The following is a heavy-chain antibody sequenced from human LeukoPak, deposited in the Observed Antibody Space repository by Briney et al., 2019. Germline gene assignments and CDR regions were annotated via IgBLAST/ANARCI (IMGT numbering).Heavy chain of an antibody. CDR3: ARVGYCSGGSCYTESMYYFDY. J-gene: IGHJ4*02. Sequence: SETLSLTCAVYGGSFSGYYWSWIRQPPGKGLEGIGEINHSGSTNYNPSLKSRVTISVDTSKNQFSLKLSSVTAADTAVYYCARVGYCSGGSCYTESMYYFDYWGQGTLVTVSS. D-gene: IGHD2-15*01. CDR1: GGSFSGYY. CDR2: INHSGST. V-gene: IGHV4-34*01.